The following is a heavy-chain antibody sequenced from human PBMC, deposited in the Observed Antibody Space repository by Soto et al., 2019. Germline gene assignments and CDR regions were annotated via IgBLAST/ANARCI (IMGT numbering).Heavy chain of an antibody. J-gene: IGHJ4*02. D-gene: IGHD3-16*01. CDR2: VFYGGT. V-gene: IGHV4-59*01. CDR3: ASYRGALYFES. Sequence: KTSETLSLTCSVSGRSMSSNYWSWIRQSPDKGLKWLGYVFYGGTDYNPSLGGRVSMSVETSKSQFSLKLTSVTVADTAVYYCASYRGALYFESWGPGILVTVSS. CDR1: GRSMSSNY.